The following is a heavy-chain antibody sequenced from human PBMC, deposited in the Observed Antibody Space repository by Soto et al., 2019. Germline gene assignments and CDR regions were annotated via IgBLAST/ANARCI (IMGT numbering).Heavy chain of an antibody. D-gene: IGHD1-20*01. J-gene: IGHJ4*02. CDR2: ISYDGSNK. CDR1: GFTFSSYA. CDR3: AREPITYYFDY. V-gene: IGHV3-30-3*01. Sequence: GGSLRLSCAASGFTFSSYAMHWVRQAPGKGLEWVAVISYDGSNKYYADSVKGRFTISRDNSKNTLYLQMNSLRAEDTAVYYCAREPITYYFDYWGQGTLVTVSS.